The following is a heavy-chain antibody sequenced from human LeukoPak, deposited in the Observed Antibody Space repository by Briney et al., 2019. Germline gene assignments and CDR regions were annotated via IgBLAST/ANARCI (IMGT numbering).Heavy chain of an antibody. CDR2: INHSGST. J-gene: IGHJ6*04. CDR3: ARLPAAMSSLDV. Sequence: SETLSLTCAVSGGSFSGYYWSWIRQPPGKGLEWIGEINHSGSTNYNPSLKSRVTISVDTSKNQFSLKLSSVTAADTAVYYCARLPAAMSSLDVWGKGTTVTVSS. CDR1: GGSFSGYY. V-gene: IGHV4-34*01. D-gene: IGHD2-2*01.